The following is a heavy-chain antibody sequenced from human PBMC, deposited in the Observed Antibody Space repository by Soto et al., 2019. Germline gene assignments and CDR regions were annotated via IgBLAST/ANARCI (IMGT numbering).Heavy chain of an antibody. CDR1: GYTFTSYG. Sequence: QVPLVQSGAEVKKPGASVKVSCKASGYTFTSYGISWVRQAPGQGLEWMGWISAYNGNTNYAQKLRGRVTMTTDTSTSTAYMELRSLRSDDTAVYYCAREAYGDYSPYYMDVWGKGTTVTVSS. CDR2: ISAYNGNT. J-gene: IGHJ6*03. CDR3: AREAYGDYSPYYMDV. D-gene: IGHD4-17*01. V-gene: IGHV1-18*01.